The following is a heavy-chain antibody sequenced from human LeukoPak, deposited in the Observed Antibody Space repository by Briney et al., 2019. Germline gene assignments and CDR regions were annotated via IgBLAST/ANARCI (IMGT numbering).Heavy chain of an antibody. CDR2: IIPIFGTA. Sequence: ASVKVSCKASGGTFSSYAISWVRQAPGQGLEWMGGIIPIFGTANYAQKFQGRVTITTDESTSTAYMELSSLRSEDTAVYYCARGLTRGLPHFDYWGQGTLVTVSS. CDR1: GGTFSSYA. J-gene: IGHJ4*02. CDR3: ARGLTRGLPHFDY. D-gene: IGHD5-18*01. V-gene: IGHV1-69*05.